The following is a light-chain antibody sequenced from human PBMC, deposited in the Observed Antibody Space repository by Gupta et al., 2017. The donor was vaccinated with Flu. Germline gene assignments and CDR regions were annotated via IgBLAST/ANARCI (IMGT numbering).Light chain of an antibody. J-gene: IGLJ3*02. CDR1: SSNTVRNQ. V-gene: IGLV1-44*01. CDR3: SAWDDSRNGRV. Sequence: GNTSCTGSSSNTVRNQVDCCQQHTGAAPNLLVYSNDRRRSWVPDRRSGAKCGTSAAMSISRLQQADEAAYYCSAWDDSRNGRVFGGGTKLTVL. CDR2: SND.